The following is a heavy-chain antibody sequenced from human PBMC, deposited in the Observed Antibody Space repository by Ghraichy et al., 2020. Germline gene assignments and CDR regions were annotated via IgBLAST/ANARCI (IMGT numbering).Heavy chain of an antibody. Sequence: GGSLRLSCAVSGFTFSGYWMSWVRQAPGKGLEWVAHIKEDGSEKYHVDSVKGRFTISRDNAKNSLYLQMNSLRADDTAVYYCARDGSGAVEFDYWGQGTLVTVSS. J-gene: IGHJ4*02. CDR2: IKEDGSEK. CDR3: ARDGSGAVEFDY. V-gene: IGHV3-7*03. CDR1: GFTFSGYW. D-gene: IGHD6-19*01.